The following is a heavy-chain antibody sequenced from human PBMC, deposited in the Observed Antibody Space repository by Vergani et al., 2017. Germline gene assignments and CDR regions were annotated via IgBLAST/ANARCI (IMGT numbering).Heavy chain of an antibody. J-gene: IGHJ3*02. V-gene: IGHV3-21*01. CDR2: ISSSSSYI. D-gene: IGHD3-22*01. Sequence: EVQLVESGGGLVKPGGSLRLSCAASGFTFSSYSMNWVRQAPGKGLEWVSSISSSSSYIYYADSVKGRFTISRDNAKNSLYLQMNSLRAEDTAVYYCAARDSTYYYDSSGYLPSAFDIWGQGTMVTVSS. CDR1: GFTFSSYS. CDR3: AARDSTYYYDSSGYLPSAFDI.